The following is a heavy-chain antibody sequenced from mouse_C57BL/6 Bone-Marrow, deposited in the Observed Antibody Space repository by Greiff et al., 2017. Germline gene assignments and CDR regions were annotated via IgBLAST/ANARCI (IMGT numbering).Heavy chain of an antibody. CDR1: GYSITSGYY. CDR3: ARDRTGFRAMDY. J-gene: IGHJ4*01. D-gene: IGHD4-1*01. CDR2: ISYDGSN. V-gene: IGHV3-6*01. Sequence: ESGPGLVKPSQSLSLTCSVTGYSITSGYYWNWIRQFPGNKLEWMGYISYDGSNNYNPSLKNRISITRATSKNQFFLKLNSVTTEDTATYYCARDRTGFRAMDYWGQGTSVTVSS.